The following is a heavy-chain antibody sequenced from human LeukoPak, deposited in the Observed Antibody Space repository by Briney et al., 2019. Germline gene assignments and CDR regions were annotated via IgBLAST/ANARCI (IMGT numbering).Heavy chain of an antibody. CDR2: INPSGGST. D-gene: IGHD6-19*01. Sequence: ASVTVSCKASGYTFTNYYIHWVRQAPGQGLEWMGIINPSGGSTSYSQKFQGRVTMTRDTSTTTVYMELSSLRSEDTAVYYCARDVTAVAGTVSDYWGQGTLVTVSS. CDR3: ARDVTAVAGTVSDY. J-gene: IGHJ4*02. CDR1: GYTFTNYY. V-gene: IGHV1-46*01.